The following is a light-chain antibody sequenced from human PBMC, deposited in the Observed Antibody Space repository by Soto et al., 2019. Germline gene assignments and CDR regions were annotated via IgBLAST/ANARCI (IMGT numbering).Light chain of an antibody. CDR2: AAS. CDR1: QSISSY. CDR3: QQSYNTPRLT. J-gene: IGKJ4*01. V-gene: IGKV1-39*01. Sequence: DIQMTQSPSSLSAFVGDRVTITCRASQSISSYLNWYQQKPGKAPKLLIYAASSLQSGVPSRFSGSGSGTDFTLTISSLQPEDFATYYCQQSYNTPRLTFGGGTKVEIK.